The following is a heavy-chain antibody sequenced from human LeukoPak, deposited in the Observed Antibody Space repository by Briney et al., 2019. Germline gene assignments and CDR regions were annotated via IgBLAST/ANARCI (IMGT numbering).Heavy chain of an antibody. CDR3: AKDINYDSSGGYFDY. CDR2: ISWNSGSI. D-gene: IGHD3-22*01. CDR1: GFTFDDYA. V-gene: IGHV3-9*03. Sequence: PGRSLRLSCAASGFTFDDYAMHWVQQAPGKGLAWVSGISWNSGSIGYADSVKGRFTISSDNAKNSLYLQMNSLRAEDMALYYCAKDINYDSSGGYFDYWGQGTLVTVSS. J-gene: IGHJ4*02.